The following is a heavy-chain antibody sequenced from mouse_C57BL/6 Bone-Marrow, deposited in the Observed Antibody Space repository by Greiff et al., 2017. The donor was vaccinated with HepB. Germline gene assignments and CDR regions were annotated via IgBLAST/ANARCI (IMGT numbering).Heavy chain of an antibody. D-gene: IGHD2-1*01. CDR1: GYTFTSYW. J-gene: IGHJ4*01. Sequence: QVQLQQSGAELVKPGASVKLSCKASGYTFTSYWMHWVKQRPGQGLEWIGMIHPNSGSTNYNEKFKSKATLTVDKSSSTAYMQLSSLTSEDSAVYYCARNHYGTHYYAMDYWGQGTSVTVSS. CDR3: ARNHYGTHYYAMDY. V-gene: IGHV1-64*01. CDR2: IHPNSGST.